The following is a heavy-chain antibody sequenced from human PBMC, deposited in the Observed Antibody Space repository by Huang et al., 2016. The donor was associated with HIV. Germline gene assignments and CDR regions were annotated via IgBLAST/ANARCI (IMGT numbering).Heavy chain of an antibody. CDR2: MFYNGST. CDR1: GGSITSSSYC. V-gene: IGHV4-39*01. J-gene: IGHJ3*02. CDR3: ARQLQSILRLSLETASVDKALSAFDM. D-gene: IGHD2-21*01. Sequence: QVQLQESGPGLVKPSETLSLTCSVSGGSITSSSYCWGWIRQPPGKGLEGIGSMFYNGSTADNPSLKGGVTIAEDTSKNQLSLKLRSVTAADTAVYYCARQLQSILRLSLETASVDKALSAFDMWGHGTMVSVSS.